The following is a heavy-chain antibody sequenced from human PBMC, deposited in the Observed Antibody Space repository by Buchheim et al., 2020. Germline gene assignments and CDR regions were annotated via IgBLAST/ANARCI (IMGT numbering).Heavy chain of an antibody. Sequence: QVQLVESGGGVLQPGRSLRLSCAASGFTFSTFGMHWVRQAPGKGLEWVALIWYDGSNKYYADSVKGRFTISRDNSRNTLYLQMNSLRAEDTAVYYCARANAAPGDYWGQGTL. J-gene: IGHJ4*02. CDR2: IWYDGSNK. CDR3: ARANAAPGDY. CDR1: GFTFSTFG. V-gene: IGHV3-33*01. D-gene: IGHD6-13*01.